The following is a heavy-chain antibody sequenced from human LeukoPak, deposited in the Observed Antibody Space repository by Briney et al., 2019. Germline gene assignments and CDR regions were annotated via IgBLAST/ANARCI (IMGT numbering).Heavy chain of an antibody. CDR1: GGSISSSSYY. J-gene: IGHJ6*03. D-gene: IGHD6-13*01. Sequence: SETLSLTCTVSGGSISSSSYYWGWIRQPPGKGLEWIGSIYYSGSTYYNPFLKSRVTISVDTSKNQFSLKLSSVTAADTAVYYCARHLLGSSSWYGSGYYYYMDVWGKGTTVTVSS. V-gene: IGHV4-39*01. CDR2: IYYSGST. CDR3: ARHLLGSSSWYGSGYYYYMDV.